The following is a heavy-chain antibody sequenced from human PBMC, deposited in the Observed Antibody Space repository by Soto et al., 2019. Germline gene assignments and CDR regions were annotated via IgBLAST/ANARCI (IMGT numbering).Heavy chain of an antibody. Sequence: PSETLSLTCTVSGGSISSGGYYWSWIRQPPGKGLEWIGYIFYSGTTYYNPSLKSRVTISVDTSKNQFSLKLSSVTAADTAVYYCARAKTYFDYWGQGTLVTVSS. V-gene: IGHV4-30-4*01. CDR1: GGSISSGGYY. CDR3: ARAKTYFDY. J-gene: IGHJ4*02. CDR2: IFYSGTT.